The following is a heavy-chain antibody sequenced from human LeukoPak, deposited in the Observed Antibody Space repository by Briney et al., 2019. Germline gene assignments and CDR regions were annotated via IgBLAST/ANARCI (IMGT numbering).Heavy chain of an antibody. Sequence: GGSLRLSCAASGFTFSSYSMNWVRQAPGKGLEWLSYISSSSMTVYYADSVKGRFTISRDNGKNSLFLQMNSLGAEDTGVYYCARDLQEDAIPPLGYWGQGTLVTVSS. D-gene: IGHD2-8*01. J-gene: IGHJ4*02. CDR3: ARDLQEDAIPPLGY. CDR2: ISSSSMTV. CDR1: GFTFSSYS. V-gene: IGHV3-48*01.